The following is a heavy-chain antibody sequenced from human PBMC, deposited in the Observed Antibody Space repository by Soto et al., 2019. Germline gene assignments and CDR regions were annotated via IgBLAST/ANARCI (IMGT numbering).Heavy chain of an antibody. Sequence: QVQLVQSGAEVKKPGASVKVSCKASGYTFTSYGISWVRQAPGQGLEWMGWISAYNGNTNYAQKLQGRVTMTTDTSTSTAYMELRSLRSDDTDVYYCARASYYDSSGYGGYDYWGQGTLVTVSS. CDR3: ARASYYDSSGYGGYDY. CDR2: ISAYNGNT. D-gene: IGHD3-22*01. J-gene: IGHJ4*02. V-gene: IGHV1-18*01. CDR1: GYTFTSYG.